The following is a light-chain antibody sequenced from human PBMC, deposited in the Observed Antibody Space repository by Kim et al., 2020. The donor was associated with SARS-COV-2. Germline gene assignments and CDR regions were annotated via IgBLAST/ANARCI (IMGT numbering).Light chain of an antibody. CDR1: QTVTSNS. CDR2: ATS. J-gene: IGKJ2*01. V-gene: IGKV3-20*01. CDR3: QQFASSPYT. Sequence: EIVLTQSPGILSLYPGERATVSCRASQTVTSNSLAWYQQRPGQAPRVLIYATSSRAVGIPDRFGGSGSGTDFTLTISRVEPEDFAVYYCQQFASSPYTFGQGTKLEI.